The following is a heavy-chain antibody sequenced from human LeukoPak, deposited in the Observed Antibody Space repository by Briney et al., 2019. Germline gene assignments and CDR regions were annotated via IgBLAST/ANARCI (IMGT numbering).Heavy chain of an antibody. J-gene: IGHJ6*02. Sequence: LRLSCAASGFTFSSYSMNWIRQHPGKGLEWIGYIYYSGSTYYNPSLKSRVTISVDTSKNQFSLKLSSVTAADTAVYYCARVRKYQLLRYYYGMDVWGQGTTVTVSS. CDR3: ARVRKYQLLRYYYGMDV. CDR2: IYYSGST. CDR1: GFTFSSYS. V-gene: IGHV4-31*02. D-gene: IGHD2-2*01.